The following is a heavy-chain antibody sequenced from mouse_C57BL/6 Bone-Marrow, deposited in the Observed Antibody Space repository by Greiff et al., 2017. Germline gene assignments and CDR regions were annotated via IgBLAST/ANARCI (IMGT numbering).Heavy chain of an antibody. CDR3: ASLIYYGFDY. V-gene: IGHV1-69*01. CDR2: IDPSDSYT. J-gene: IGHJ2*01. D-gene: IGHD2-1*01. Sequence: VKLQQPGAELVMPGASVKLSCKASGYTFTSYWMHWVKQRPGQGLEWIGEIDPSDSYTNYNQKFKGKSTLTVDKSSSTADMQLSSLTSEDSAVSYCASLIYYGFDYWGQGTTLTVSS. CDR1: GYTFTSYW.